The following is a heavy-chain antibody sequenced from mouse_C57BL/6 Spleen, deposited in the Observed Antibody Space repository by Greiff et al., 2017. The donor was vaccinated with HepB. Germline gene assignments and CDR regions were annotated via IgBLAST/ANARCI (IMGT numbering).Heavy chain of an antibody. D-gene: IGHD4-1*01. CDR3: ARGNWDGAIYAMDY. CDR2: IYPGDGDT. Sequence: QVQLQQSGPELVKPGASVKISCKASGYAFSSSWMNWVKQRPGKGLEWIGRIYPGDGDTNYNGKFKGKATLTADKSSSTAYMQLSSLTSEDSAVYFCARGNWDGAIYAMDYWGQGTSVTVSS. V-gene: IGHV1-82*01. J-gene: IGHJ4*01. CDR1: GYAFSSSW.